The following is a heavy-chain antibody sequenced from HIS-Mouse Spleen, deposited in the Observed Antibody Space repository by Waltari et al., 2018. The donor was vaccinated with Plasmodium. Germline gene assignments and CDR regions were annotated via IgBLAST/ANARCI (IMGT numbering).Heavy chain of an antibody. Sequence: QVQLVQSGAEVKKPGASVKVSCKASGYTFTGYYLTWVRQAPGQGLEWMGWINPNSGGTNYAQKFQGRVTMTRDTSISTAYMELSRLRSDDTAVYYCARVLGYKAAAGTFVEYFQHWGQGTLVTVSS. CDR2: INPNSGGT. CDR3: ARVLGYKAAAGTFVEYFQH. CDR1: GYTFTGYY. V-gene: IGHV1-2*02. J-gene: IGHJ1*01. D-gene: IGHD6-13*01.